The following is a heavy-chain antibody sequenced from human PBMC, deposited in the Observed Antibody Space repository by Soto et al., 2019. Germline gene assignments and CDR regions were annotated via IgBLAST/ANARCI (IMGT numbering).Heavy chain of an antibody. CDR2: ISYTSSTI. CDR3: ARDNGLAGSFDP. J-gene: IGHJ5*02. D-gene: IGHD2-21*01. CDR1: GFPFSTYV. Sequence: AGALRLYCAASGFPFSTYVLNWVRKAPGKGLEWVSYISYTSSTIYYADSVKGRFTIYRDNAKNSLFLQVNSLRDEDTAVYYCARDNGLAGSFDPWGQGTLVTVS. V-gene: IGHV3-48*02.